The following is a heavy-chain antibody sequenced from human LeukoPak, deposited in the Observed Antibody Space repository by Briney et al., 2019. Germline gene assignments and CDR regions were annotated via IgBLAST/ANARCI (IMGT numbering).Heavy chain of an antibody. CDR3: ARNRGWQQFDC. V-gene: IGHV3-7*01. CDR1: GFTFSDYW. D-gene: IGHD5-24*01. J-gene: IGHJ4*02. CDR2: IKQDGSEK. Sequence: GGSLRLSCAASGFTFSDYWVDWVRQAPGKGLEWVANIKQDGSEKNYLESVKGRFTVSRDNAKNSLYLQMNNLRAEDTAVYYCARNRGWQQFDCWGQGTLVTVSS.